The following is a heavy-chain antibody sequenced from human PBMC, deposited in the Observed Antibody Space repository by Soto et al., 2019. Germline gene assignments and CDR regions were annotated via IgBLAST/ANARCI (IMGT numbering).Heavy chain of an antibody. CDR3: ASISDAPDFWSGYYYH. V-gene: IGHV3-21*01. CDR1: GFTFSSYS. D-gene: IGHD3-3*01. J-gene: IGHJ5*02. CDR2: ISSSSSYI. Sequence: PGGSLRLSCAASGFTFSSYSMNWVRQAPGKGLEWVSSISSSSSYIYYADSVKRRFTISRDNAKNSLYLQMNSLRAEDTVVFYCASISDAPDFWSGYYYHWGQGTLVTVSS.